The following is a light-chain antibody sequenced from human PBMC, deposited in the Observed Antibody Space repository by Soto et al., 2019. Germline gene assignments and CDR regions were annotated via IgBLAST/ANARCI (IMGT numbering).Light chain of an antibody. CDR1: QSISSW. V-gene: IGKV1-5*01. J-gene: IGKJ5*01. CDR2: DAS. CDR3: QQYNGYSIT. Sequence: DIQMTQSPSTLSASVGVRVAITCSASQSISSWLAWNQQKPGKAPKFLIYDASSLQSGVPSRFSGSGPGTEFTLTSSRLQPDDFATYYSQQYNGYSITFGQGTRLEIK.